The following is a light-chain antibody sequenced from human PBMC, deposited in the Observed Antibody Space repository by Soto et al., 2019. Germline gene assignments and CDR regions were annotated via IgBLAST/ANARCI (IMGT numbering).Light chain of an antibody. V-gene: IGKV3-20*01. CDR2: GAS. CDR1: QSVSNNY. J-gene: IGKJ4*01. Sequence: EIVLTQSPGTLSLSPGERATLSCRASQSVSNNYLAWYQQKPGQAPRLLIYGASNRATGIPDRFSGSGSGTEFTLTISSLQPEDFATYSCQQLNSYPLTFGGGTKVDIK. CDR3: QQLNSYPLT.